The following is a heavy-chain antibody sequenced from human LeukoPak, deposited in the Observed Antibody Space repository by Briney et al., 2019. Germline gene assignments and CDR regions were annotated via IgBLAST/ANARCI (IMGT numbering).Heavy chain of an antibody. CDR2: INHSGST. V-gene: IGHV4-34*01. CDR1: GGSSSGYY. J-gene: IGHJ4*02. CDR3: ARGSRITMVRGVLYYFDY. Sequence: SETLSLTCAVYGGSSSGYYWSWIRQPPGKGLEWIGEINHSGSTNYNPSLKSRVTISVDTSKNQFSLKLSSVTAADTAVYYCARGSRITMVRGVLYYFDYWGQGTLVTVSS. D-gene: IGHD3-10*01.